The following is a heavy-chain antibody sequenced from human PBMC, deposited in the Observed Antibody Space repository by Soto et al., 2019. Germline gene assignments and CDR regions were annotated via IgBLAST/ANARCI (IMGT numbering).Heavy chain of an antibody. Sequence: QVQLVESGGGVVQPGRSLRLSCAASGFTFSSYAMHWVRQAPGKGLEWVAVISYDGSNKYYPDSVKGRFTISRDNSKNTLYLQMNSLRAEDTAVYYCARDLEVAVAGAWGQGTLVTVSS. V-gene: IGHV3-30-3*01. D-gene: IGHD6-19*01. CDR3: ARDLEVAVAGA. CDR2: ISYDGSNK. CDR1: GFTFSSYA. J-gene: IGHJ5*02.